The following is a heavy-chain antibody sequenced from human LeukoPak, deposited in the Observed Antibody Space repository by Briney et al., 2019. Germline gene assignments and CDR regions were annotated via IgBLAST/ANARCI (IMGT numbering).Heavy chain of an antibody. V-gene: IGHV4-38-2*01. Sequence: TSETLSLTCAVSGYSISSGYYWGWIRQPPGKGLEWIGSIYHSGSTYYNPSLKSRVTISVDTSKNQFSLKLSSVTAADTAVYYCARHAQQLASAPIDYWGQGTLVTVSS. CDR2: IYHSGST. CDR1: GYSISSGYY. D-gene: IGHD6-13*01. J-gene: IGHJ4*02. CDR3: ARHAQQLASAPIDY.